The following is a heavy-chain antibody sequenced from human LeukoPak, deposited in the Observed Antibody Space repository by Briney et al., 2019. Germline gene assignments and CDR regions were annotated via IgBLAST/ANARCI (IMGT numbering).Heavy chain of an antibody. CDR3: AKDRAPRSLWYYFDY. D-gene: IGHD3-10*01. Sequence: PGGSLRLSCAASGFTFSSYGMSWVRQAPGKGLEWVSAISGSGGSTYYADSVKGRFTISRDNSKNTLYLQMNSLRAEDTAVYYCAKDRAPRSLWYYFDYWGQGTLVTVSS. CDR2: ISGSGGST. V-gene: IGHV3-23*01. CDR1: GFTFSSYG. J-gene: IGHJ4*02.